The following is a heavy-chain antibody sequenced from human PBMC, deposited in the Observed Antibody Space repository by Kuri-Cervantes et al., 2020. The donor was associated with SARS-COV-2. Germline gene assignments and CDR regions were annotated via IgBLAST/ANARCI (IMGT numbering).Heavy chain of an antibody. V-gene: IGHV4-39*01. Sequence: GSLRLSCTVSGGSISTGSFYWGWIRQPPGRGLEWIGNIYYSGSAYYYPSLESRATISLDTSNNQFSLKLSSVTAADTAVYCCARPDSSGYYFDYWGQGTLVTVSS. CDR2: IYYSGSA. CDR3: ARPDSSGYYFDY. D-gene: IGHD3-22*01. CDR1: GGSISTGSFY. J-gene: IGHJ4*02.